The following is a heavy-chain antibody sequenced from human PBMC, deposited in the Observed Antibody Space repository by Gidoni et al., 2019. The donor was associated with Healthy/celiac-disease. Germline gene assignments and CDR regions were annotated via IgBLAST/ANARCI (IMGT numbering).Heavy chain of an antibody. Sequence: QVQLQESGPGLVKPSQTLSLTCTVSGGSISSGSYYWSWIRQPAGKGLEWIGRIYTSGSNNYNPSLKSRVTMSVDTSKNQFSLKLSSVTAADTAVYYCAREGGGYETSWGQGTLVTVSS. V-gene: IGHV4-61*02. CDR2: IYTSGSN. J-gene: IGHJ4*02. D-gene: IGHD5-12*01. CDR3: AREGGGYETS. CDR1: GGSISSGSYY.